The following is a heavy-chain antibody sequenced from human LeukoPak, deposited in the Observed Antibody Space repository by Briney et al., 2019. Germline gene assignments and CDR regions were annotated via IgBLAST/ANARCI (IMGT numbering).Heavy chain of an antibody. J-gene: IGHJ4*02. CDR3: ARDLSTVVVAAYY. D-gene: IGHD2-15*01. Sequence: GGSVKVSCKASGYTFTSYYMHWVRPAPGQGLEGMGIINPSGGSTSYAQKFQGRVTMTRDMSTSTVYMELSSLRAEDTAVYYCARDLSTVVVAAYYWGQGTLVTVSS. V-gene: IGHV1-46*01. CDR2: INPSGGST. CDR1: GYTFTSYY.